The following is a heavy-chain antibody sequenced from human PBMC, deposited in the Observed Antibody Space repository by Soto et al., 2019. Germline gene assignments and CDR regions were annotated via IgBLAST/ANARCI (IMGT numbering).Heavy chain of an antibody. Sequence: EVQLVESGGGLVKPGGSLRLSCAASGFTFSSYSMNWVRQAPGKGLEWVSSISSSSSYIYYADSVKGRFTISRDNAKNSLYLQMNSLRAEDTAVYYCARDDYGDYPTEGSDFDYWGQGTLVTVSS. D-gene: IGHD4-17*01. CDR2: ISSSSSYI. J-gene: IGHJ4*02. V-gene: IGHV3-21*01. CDR3: ARDDYGDYPTEGSDFDY. CDR1: GFTFSSYS.